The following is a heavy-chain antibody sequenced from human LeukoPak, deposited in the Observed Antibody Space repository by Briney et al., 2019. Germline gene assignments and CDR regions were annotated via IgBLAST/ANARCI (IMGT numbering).Heavy chain of an antibody. D-gene: IGHD3-9*01. CDR2: IYHSGST. V-gene: IGHV4-59*08. J-gene: IGHJ4*02. CDR1: GVSISSYY. Sequence: SETLSLTCTVSGVSISSYYWSWIRQPPGKGLEWIGYIYHSGSTNYNPSLKSRVTISVDTSKNQFSLKLSSVTAADTAVYYCARSYYDILTGYYWGPFDYWGQGTLVTVSS. CDR3: ARSYYDILTGYYWGPFDY.